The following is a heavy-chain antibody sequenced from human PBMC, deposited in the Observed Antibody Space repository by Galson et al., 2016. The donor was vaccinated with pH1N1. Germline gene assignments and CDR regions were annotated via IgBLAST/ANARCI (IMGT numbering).Heavy chain of an antibody. V-gene: IGHV1-69*13. CDR1: GGTFSRFG. Sequence: SVKVSCKASGGTFSRFGISWVRQAPGQGLEWMGGIIGMFAKTNYAQKFQGRVTITADELTSTAYMDLSSLPSEDTAVYYCARSPGYMVTALDNWGHGTLVTVSS. CDR2: IIGMFAKT. CDR3: ARSPGYMVTALDN. J-gene: IGHJ4*01. D-gene: IGHD2-21*02.